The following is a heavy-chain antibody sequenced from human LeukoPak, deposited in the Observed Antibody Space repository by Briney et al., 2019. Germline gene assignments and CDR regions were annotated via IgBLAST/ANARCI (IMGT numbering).Heavy chain of an antibody. Sequence: ASVKVSCKASGYTFTGYYMHWVRQAPGQGLEWMGWINPNSGGTNYAQKFQGRVTMTRDTSISTAYMELSRLRSDDTAVYYCARGPRASYYYYYYMDVWGKGTTVTVSS. CDR1: GYTFTGYY. CDR3: ARGPRASYYYYYYMDV. D-gene: IGHD6-6*01. CDR2: INPNSGGT. V-gene: IGHV1-2*02. J-gene: IGHJ6*03.